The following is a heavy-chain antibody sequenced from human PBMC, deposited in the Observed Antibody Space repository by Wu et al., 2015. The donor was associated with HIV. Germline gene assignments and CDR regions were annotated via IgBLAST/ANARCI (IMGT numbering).Heavy chain of an antibody. J-gene: IGHJ6*03. CDR3: ARVGVTMVRGVMVGVGLADDYYYYMDV. CDR1: GYSFTAYF. CDR2: LNPNTGAT. Sequence: QVQLVQSGAEVKRPGASVRVSCKTSGYSFTAYFLHWVRQAPGQGLEFIGRLNPNTGATDFAQKFQGRVTVTRDTSINTAYMEVYSLRSEDTAVYYCARVGVTMVRGVMVGVGLADDYYYYMDVWGKGTTVTVSS. D-gene: IGHD3-10*01. V-gene: IGHV1-2*02.